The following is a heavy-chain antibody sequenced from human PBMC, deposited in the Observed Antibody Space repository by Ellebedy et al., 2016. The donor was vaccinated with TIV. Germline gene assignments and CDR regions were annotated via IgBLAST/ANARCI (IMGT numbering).Heavy chain of an antibody. CDR2: IYWDDDK. J-gene: IGHJ5*02. Sequence: SGPTPVKPTQTLTLTCTFSGFSLSTYGVGVGWIRQPPGKALEWLALIYWDDDKRYSPFLKSRLTITKDTSKNQVVLTMTSMDPVDTATYYCARMRVGGFGEGSGWFDPWGQGTLVTVSS. CDR1: GFSLSTYGVG. D-gene: IGHD3-10*01. V-gene: IGHV2-5*02. CDR3: ARMRVGGFGEGSGWFDP.